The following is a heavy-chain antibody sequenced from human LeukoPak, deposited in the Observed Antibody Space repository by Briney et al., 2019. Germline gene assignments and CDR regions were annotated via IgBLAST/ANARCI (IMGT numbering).Heavy chain of an antibody. D-gene: IGHD6-13*01. CDR2: ISGTGYTT. CDR3: AKVLRIYGSRAYAWYFDY. V-gene: IGHV3-23*01. Sequence: GGSLRLSCTASGFTFSSYAMTWVRQAPGKGLEWVSIISGTGYTTYYADSVKGRFTIYRDNSENTLYLQMNGLRAEDTDVYYCAKVLRIYGSRAYAWYFDYWGQGTLVSVSS. CDR1: GFTFSSYA. J-gene: IGHJ4*02.